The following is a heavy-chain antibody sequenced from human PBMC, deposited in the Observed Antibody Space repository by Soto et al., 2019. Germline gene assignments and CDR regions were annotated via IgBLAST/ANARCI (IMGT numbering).Heavy chain of an antibody. CDR2: IFSNYEK. J-gene: IGHJ4*02. CDR1: GFSLSNARMG. Sequence: SGPTLVNPTETLTLTCTVSGFSLSNARMGVSWIRQPPGKALEWLAHIFSNYEKSYSTSLKSRLTISKDTSKSQVVLTMTNMDPVDTATYYCARIRSLWGSYRYIDYWGQGTLVTVSS. V-gene: IGHV2-26*01. D-gene: IGHD3-16*02. CDR3: ARIRSLWGSYRYIDY.